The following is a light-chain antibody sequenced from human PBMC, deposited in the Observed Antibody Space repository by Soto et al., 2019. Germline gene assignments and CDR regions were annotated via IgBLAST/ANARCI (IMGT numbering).Light chain of an antibody. CDR3: QQYNNWPPLT. CDR1: QSVSSN. J-gene: IGKJ4*01. Sequence: EIVMTQSRSTLSVSPGERATLSCRASQSVSSNLAWYQQKPGQAPRLLIYGASIRATGIPARFSGSGSGTEFTLTISSLQSEDFAVYYCQQYNNWPPLTFGGGTKVEIK. CDR2: GAS. V-gene: IGKV3-15*01.